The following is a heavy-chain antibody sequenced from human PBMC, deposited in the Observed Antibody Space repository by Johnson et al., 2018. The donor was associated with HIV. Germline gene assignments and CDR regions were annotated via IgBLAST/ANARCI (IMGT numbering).Heavy chain of an antibody. CDR1: VFTFSDYY. CDR3: ARENYRRRDAFDV. V-gene: IGHV3-72*01. CDR2: TTDKLNSYTT. J-gene: IGHJ3*01. D-gene: IGHD1-7*01. Sequence: VQLVASGGGLVQPGGSLRLSCVVSVFTFSDYYMDWVRQAPGKGLEWVGRTTDKLNSYTTKYAASVKGRFTISSDDSKKSLYLQINSLRTEDTAVYYCARENYRRRDAFDVWGQGTVVIVSS.